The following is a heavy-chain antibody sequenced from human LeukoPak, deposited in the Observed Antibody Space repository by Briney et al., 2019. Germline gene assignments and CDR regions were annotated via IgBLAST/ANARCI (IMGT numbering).Heavy chain of an antibody. CDR3: AKGPLRGTAAAIDY. CDR2: ISYDGRNI. J-gene: IGHJ4*02. V-gene: IGHV3-30*18. CDR1: GFTFGNFG. D-gene: IGHD2-2*01. Sequence: GGSLRLSCAASGFTFGNFGMNWVRQAPGKGLEWVAVISYDGRNIHYPDSVKGRFTISRDISTDTLWLQMDSLRTEDTAVYYCAKGPLRGTAAAIDYWGQGTLVTVSS.